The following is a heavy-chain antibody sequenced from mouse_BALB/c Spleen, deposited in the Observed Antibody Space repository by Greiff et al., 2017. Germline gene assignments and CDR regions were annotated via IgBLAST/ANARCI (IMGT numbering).Heavy chain of an antibody. CDR1: GYTFTDYA. J-gene: IGHJ2*01. CDR2: ISTYYGDA. D-gene: IGHD2-14*01. CDR3: ARDRYDGGVYFDY. V-gene: IGHV1S137*01. Sequence: VQLQQSGAELVRPGVSVKISCKGSGYTFTDYAMHWVKQSHAKSLEWIGVISTYYGDASYNQKFKGKATMTVAKSSSTAYMELARLTSEDSAIYYCARDRYDGGVYFDYWGQGTTLTVSS.